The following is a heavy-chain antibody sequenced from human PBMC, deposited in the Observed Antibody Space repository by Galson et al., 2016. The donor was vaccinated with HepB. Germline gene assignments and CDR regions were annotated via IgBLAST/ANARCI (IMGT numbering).Heavy chain of an antibody. V-gene: IGHV3-23*01. CDR1: GFTFKKFG. J-gene: IGHJ4*02. D-gene: IGHD4-23*01. CDR3: VRDNFADY. Sequence: SLRLSCAGSGFTFKKFGMMWVRQAPGKGLEWVSTICGSCGDINYADSVKGRFTISRDNSKNTLSLQMNNLGVEDTALYFCVRDNFADYWGQGTLVTVSS. CDR2: ICGSCGDI.